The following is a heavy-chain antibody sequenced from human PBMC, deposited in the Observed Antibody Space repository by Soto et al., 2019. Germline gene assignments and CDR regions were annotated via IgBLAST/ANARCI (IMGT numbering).Heavy chain of an antibody. CDR2: IYPGDSDT. CDR1: GYRFTTSW. D-gene: IGHD5-12*01. V-gene: IGHV5-51*01. Sequence: GGSLKISCQGSGYRFTTSWIGWVRQMPGKGLEWMGTIYPGDSDTRYSPSFQGQVTISADKSMGTAYLQWRSLKASDTAMYYCARSGYSSHGMDVWGQGTTVTVSS. CDR3: ARSGYSSHGMDV. J-gene: IGHJ6*02.